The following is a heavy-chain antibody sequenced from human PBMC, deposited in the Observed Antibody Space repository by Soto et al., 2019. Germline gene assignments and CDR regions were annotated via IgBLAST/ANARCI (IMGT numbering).Heavy chain of an antibody. V-gene: IGHV3-33*01. J-gene: IGHJ2*01. CDR2: IWYDGSDK. D-gene: IGHD3-10*01. CDR1: GFTFSSYG. CDR3: AREGMPAGTATQPYWYIDL. Sequence: QVQLVESGGGVVQPGRSLRLSCAASGFTFSSYGMHWVRQAPGKGLEWVEVIWYDGSDKYYADSVEGRFTISRDTAKNTLDLQMNRLRAVDTAVYYCAREGMPAGTATQPYWYIDLWSRGTLVILSS.